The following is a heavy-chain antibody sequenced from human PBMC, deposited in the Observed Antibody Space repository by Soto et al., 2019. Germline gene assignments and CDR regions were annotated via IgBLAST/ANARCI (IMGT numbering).Heavy chain of an antibody. D-gene: IGHD3-10*01. J-gene: IGHJ3*02. CDR2: INPSGST. CDR3: ARITKMARGAFDI. Sequence: NPSETLSLTCAVYGGSLSGYYWTWIRQSPGKGLDWIGEINPSGSTTYNPSLKSRVTMSVDTSKNQFYLKLSSVTAADTALYYCARITKMARGAFDIWGQGTKVTVSS. V-gene: IGHV4-34*01. CDR1: GGSLSGYY.